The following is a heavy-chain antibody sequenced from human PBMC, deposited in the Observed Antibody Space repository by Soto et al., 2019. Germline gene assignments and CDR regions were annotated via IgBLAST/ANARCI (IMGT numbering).Heavy chain of an antibody. V-gene: IGHV1-2*02. CDR1: GYSFSEFR. Sequence: QVQLVQSGAEVKKPGASVKVSCKTSGYSFSEFRMHWVRQAPGQGLEWMGWVNPINGNTNYAQDFQGRVTMTSDASTKTVYMELSSLTSDDTSTVYCARANWHFDYWGQVTLITVSS. J-gene: IGHJ4*02. CDR2: VNPINGNT. CDR3: ARANWHFDY.